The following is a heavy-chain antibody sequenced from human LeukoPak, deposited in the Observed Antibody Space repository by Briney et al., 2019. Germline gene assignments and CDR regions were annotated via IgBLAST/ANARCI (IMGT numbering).Heavy chain of an antibody. Sequence: PGGSLRLSCAPSGFTFSSYAMSWVRQAPGKGLEWDSAISGSGGSTYYADSVKGRFTISRDNSKNTLYLQMNSLRAEDTAVYYCAKAPGYSYGSTYFDYWGQGTLVTVSS. CDR3: AKAPGYSYGSTYFDY. J-gene: IGHJ4*02. V-gene: IGHV3-23*01. D-gene: IGHD5-18*01. CDR2: ISGSGGST. CDR1: GFTFSSYA.